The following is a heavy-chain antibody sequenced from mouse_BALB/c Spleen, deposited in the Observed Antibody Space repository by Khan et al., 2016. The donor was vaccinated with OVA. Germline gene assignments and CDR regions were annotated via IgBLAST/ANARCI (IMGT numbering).Heavy chain of an antibody. CDR1: GFTFSTYG. J-gene: IGHJ3*01. CDR3: TRLSCYDVCGGFAY. Sequence: EVELVESGGDLVKPGGSLKLSCAASGFTFSTYGMSWVRQTPDKRLEWVATVSTGGGYTYYPDSVKGRFTISRDKAKNTLYMQMSGLKSVDTSMFYGTRLSCYDVCGGFAYWGQGTLVTVSA. D-gene: IGHD2-12*01. V-gene: IGHV5-6*01. CDR2: VSTGGGYT.